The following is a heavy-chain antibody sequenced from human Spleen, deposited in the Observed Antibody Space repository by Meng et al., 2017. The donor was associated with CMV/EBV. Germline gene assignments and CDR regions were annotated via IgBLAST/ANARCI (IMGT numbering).Heavy chain of an antibody. D-gene: IGHD6-13*01. J-gene: IGHJ4*02. Sequence: GESLKISCAASGFTFSSYAMSWVRQAPGKGLEWVSLIYNGGSSTYYADSVKGRFTISRDDSKNTLYLQMNSLRAEDTAVYYCARGLPLQGSITAAGFDYWGQGTLVTVSS. CDR2: IYNGGSST. CDR3: ARGLPLQGSITAAGFDY. V-gene: IGHV3-23*03. CDR1: GFTFSSYA.